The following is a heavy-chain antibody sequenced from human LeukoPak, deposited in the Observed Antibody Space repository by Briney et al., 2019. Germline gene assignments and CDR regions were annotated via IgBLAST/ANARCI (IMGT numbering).Heavy chain of an antibody. CDR2: ISAYNGNT. Sequence: ASVKVSCEASGYTFTSYGISWVRQAPGQGLEWMGWISAYNGNTNYAQKLQGRVTMTTDTSTSTAYMELRSLRSDDTAVYCCARGSLVGKPAAFDYWGQGTLVTVSS. D-gene: IGHD6-13*01. J-gene: IGHJ4*02. V-gene: IGHV1-18*01. CDR3: ARGSLVGKPAAFDY. CDR1: GYTFTSYG.